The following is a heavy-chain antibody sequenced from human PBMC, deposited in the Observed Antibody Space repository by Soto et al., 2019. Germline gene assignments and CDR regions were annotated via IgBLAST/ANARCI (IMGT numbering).Heavy chain of an antibody. Sequence: GASVKVSCKASGYTFTSYGISWVRQAPGQGLEWMGWISAYNGNTNYAQKLQGRVTMTTDTSTDTAYMELSSLRSEDTAVYYCAARVLRFPYAAFDIWGQGTRVT. CDR3: AARVLRFPYAAFDI. J-gene: IGHJ3*02. V-gene: IGHV1-18*01. CDR1: GYTFTSYG. CDR2: ISAYNGNT. D-gene: IGHD3-3*01.